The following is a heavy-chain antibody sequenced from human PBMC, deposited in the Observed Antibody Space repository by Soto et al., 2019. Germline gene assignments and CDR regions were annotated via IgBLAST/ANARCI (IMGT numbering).Heavy chain of an antibody. CDR2: IYPGDSDT. CDR3: ARRLFTARSWYYSSRMDV. Sequence: GEALKLSFKGSGYSFTSYWIGWVRQMPGKGLEGMGIIYPGDSDTRYSPSFQGQVTISADKSISTAYLQWSSLKATDTAMYYCARRLFTARSWYYSSRMDVWGQGTTVTVSS. V-gene: IGHV5-51*01. D-gene: IGHD6-13*01. J-gene: IGHJ6*02. CDR1: GYSFTSYW.